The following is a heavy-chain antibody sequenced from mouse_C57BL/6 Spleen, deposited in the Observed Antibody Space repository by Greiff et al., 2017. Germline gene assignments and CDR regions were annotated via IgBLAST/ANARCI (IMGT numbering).Heavy chain of an antibody. CDR2: IDPENGDT. D-gene: IGHD1-1*01. CDR3: TACSSSNY. Sequence: DVHLVESGAELVRPGASVKLSCTASGFNIKDDYMHWVKQRPEQGLEWIGWIDPENGDTEYASKFQGKATITADTSSNTAYLQLSSLTSEDTAVYYCTACSSSNYWGQGTSVTVSS. J-gene: IGHJ4*01. V-gene: IGHV14-4*01. CDR1: GFNIKDDY.